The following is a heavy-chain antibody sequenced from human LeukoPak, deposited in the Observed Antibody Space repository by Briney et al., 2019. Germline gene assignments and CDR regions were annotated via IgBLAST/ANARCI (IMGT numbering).Heavy chain of an antibody. D-gene: IGHD3-9*01. CDR2: ISSSSSYI. CDR1: RSTFSSYS. CDR3: ARGELVIISPMGDY. J-gene: IGHJ4*02. V-gene: IGHV3-21*01. Sequence: SGGSLRLSCAASRSTFSSYSMKWVRQAPGKGLEWVSCISSSSSYIYYADSVKGRFTISRDNAKNSLYLQMNSLRAEDTAVYYCARGELVIISPMGDYWGQGTLVTVSS.